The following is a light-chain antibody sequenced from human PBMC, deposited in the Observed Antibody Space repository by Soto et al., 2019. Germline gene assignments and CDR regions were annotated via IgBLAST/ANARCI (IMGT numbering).Light chain of an antibody. CDR3: QQYIDWPRT. CDR1: QSVSSN. Sequence: EIVMTQPPATLSVSPGERATLSCRASQSVSSNLAWYQQKPGQAPRLLIYGASIRATGIPGRFSGSGSGTEFTLTITSLQSEDFGVYHCQQYIDWPRTVGQGTKLDSK. CDR2: GAS. V-gene: IGKV3-15*01. J-gene: IGKJ1*01.